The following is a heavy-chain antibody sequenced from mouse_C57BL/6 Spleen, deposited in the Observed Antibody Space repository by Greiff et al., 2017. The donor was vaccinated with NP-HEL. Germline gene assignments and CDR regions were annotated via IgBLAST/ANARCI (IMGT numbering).Heavy chain of an antibody. CDR3: ARSPAYGNYYVTAMDY. Sequence: VQLQQSGAELMKPGASVKLSCKATGYTFTGYWIEWVKQRPGHGLEWIGELLPGSGSTNYNEKFKGKATFTADTSSNTAYMQLSSLTTEDSAIYYCARSPAYGNYYVTAMDYWGQGTSVTVSS. CDR1: GYTFTGYW. V-gene: IGHV1-9*01. CDR2: LLPGSGST. J-gene: IGHJ4*01. D-gene: IGHD2-1*01.